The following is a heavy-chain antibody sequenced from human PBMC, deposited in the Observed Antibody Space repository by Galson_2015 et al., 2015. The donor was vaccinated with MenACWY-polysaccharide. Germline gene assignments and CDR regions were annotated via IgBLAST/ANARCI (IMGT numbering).Heavy chain of an antibody. CDR1: GFTFSNFW. D-gene: IGHD4-23*01. V-gene: IGHV3-7*01. CDR3: ARDSGRGGTSY. J-gene: IGHJ4*02. Sequence: SLRLSCAASGFTFSNFWMSWVRQAPGKELEWVASIKQDGSEKYLVDSVKGRFTISRDNAENSLFLQMNSLRAEDTAVYYCARDSGRGGTSYWGQGTLVTVSS. CDR2: IKQDGSEK.